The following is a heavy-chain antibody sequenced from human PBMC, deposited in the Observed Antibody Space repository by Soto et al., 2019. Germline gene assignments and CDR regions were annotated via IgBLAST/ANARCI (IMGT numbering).Heavy chain of an antibody. J-gene: IGHJ4*02. CDR2: ISGSGDTT. Sequence: EVQLLESGGGLVQPGGSLRLSCAASGFTFSTYAMSWVRQAPGKGLEWVSAISGSGDTTYYANSVKGRFTISRDNSKNTLNLQMNSLSAEDTAGYYCANGRYRPHDYWGQGTLVTVSS. CDR1: GFTFSTYA. D-gene: IGHD1-26*01. CDR3: ANGRYRPHDY. V-gene: IGHV3-23*01.